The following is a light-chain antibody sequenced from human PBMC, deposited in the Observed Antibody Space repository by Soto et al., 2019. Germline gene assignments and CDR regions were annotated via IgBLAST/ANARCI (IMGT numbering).Light chain of an antibody. J-gene: IGLJ1*01. CDR3: SSYVGRNNLRV. CDR1: SSDVGGYNF. Sequence: QSALTQPPSASGSPGQSVTISCTGTSSDVGGYNFVSWFQQHPGKAPKLIIYEVNERPSGVPDRFSGSKSGNTASLTISGLQADDDADYYCSSYVGRNNLRVFGNGTKVTV. CDR2: EVN. V-gene: IGLV2-8*01.